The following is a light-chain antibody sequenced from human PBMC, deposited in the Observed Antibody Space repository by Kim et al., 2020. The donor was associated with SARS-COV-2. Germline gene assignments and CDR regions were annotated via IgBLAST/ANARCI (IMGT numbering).Light chain of an antibody. CDR1: TTNNGADYV. V-gene: IGLV1-40*01. Sequence: MVTITCTGSTTNNGADYVVKWYQQHAGTAPNLLIFGNKNRPSGVPGRFSGSKSGTSGSLAITGLPGEDGADYSCQSYESRLSGSVFGGGTQLTVL. CDR2: GNK. CDR3: QSYESRLSGSV. J-gene: IGLJ3*02.